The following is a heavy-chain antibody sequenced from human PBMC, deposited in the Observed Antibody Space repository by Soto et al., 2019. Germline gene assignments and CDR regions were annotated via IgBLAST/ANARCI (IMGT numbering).Heavy chain of an antibody. Sequence: QVQLVESGGGVVQPGRSLRLSCAASGFTFSSYGMHWVRQAPGKGLEWVAVISYDGSNKYYADSVKGRFTISRDNSKNTLYLQMNSLRAEDTAVYYCATDVVVVAATPLTSSNFDYWGQGTLVTVSS. CDR2: ISYDGSNK. CDR1: GFTFSSYG. CDR3: ATDVVVVAATPLTSSNFDY. V-gene: IGHV3-30*03. J-gene: IGHJ4*02. D-gene: IGHD2-15*01.